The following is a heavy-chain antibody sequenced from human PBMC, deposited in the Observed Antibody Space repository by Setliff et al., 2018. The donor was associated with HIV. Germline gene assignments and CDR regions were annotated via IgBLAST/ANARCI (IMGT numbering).Heavy chain of an antibody. V-gene: IGHV1-18*01. CDR1: GYTFTSYG. CDR3: AREPPSSNPTLQYAFDL. D-gene: IGHD4-4*01. CDR2: ISAYNGNT. J-gene: IGHJ3*01. Sequence: ASVEVSCKASGYTFTSYGISWVRQAPGQGLEWMGWISAYNGNTNYAQKLQGRITMTTDTPTTTAFMELRSLTSDDTAVYFCAREPPSSNPTLQYAFDLWGQGTMVTVSS.